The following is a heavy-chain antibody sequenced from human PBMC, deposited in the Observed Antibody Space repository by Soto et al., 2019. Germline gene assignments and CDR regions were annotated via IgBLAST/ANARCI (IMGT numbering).Heavy chain of an antibody. CDR1: GFTFSSYA. Sequence: PGGSLRLSCAASGFTFSSYAMHWVRQAPGKGLEWVAVISYDGSDKYYADSVKGRFTISRDNSKNTLYLQMNSLRAEDTAVYYCARDLDQPLEWLYYYYGMDVWGQGTTVTVSS. J-gene: IGHJ6*02. CDR3: ARDLDQPLEWLYYYYGMDV. D-gene: IGHD3-3*01. V-gene: IGHV3-30-3*01. CDR2: ISYDGSDK.